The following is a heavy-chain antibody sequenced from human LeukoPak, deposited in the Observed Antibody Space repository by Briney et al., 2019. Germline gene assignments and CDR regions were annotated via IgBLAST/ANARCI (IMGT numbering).Heavy chain of an antibody. CDR1: GGSISSYY. CDR2: IYTSGRT. CDR3: ARGNYYGEFDP. Sequence: PSETLSLTCTVSGGSISSYYWSWIRQPAGKGLEWIGRIYTSGRTNYNPSLKSRVTMSVDTSKKQFSLKLRIVTAADTAVYYCARGNYYGEFDPWGQGTVVTVSS. V-gene: IGHV4-4*07. D-gene: IGHD3-10*01. J-gene: IGHJ5*02.